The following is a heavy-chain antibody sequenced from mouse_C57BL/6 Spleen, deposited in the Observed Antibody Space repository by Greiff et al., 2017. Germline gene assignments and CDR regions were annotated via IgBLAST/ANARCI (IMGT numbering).Heavy chain of an antibody. CDR3: ARGTITTVVAPHFDY. D-gene: IGHD1-1*01. CDR1: GYTFTDYN. J-gene: IGHJ2*01. CDR2: INPNNGGT. V-gene: IGHV1-22*01. Sequence: EVKLMESGPELVKPGASVKMSCKASGYTFTDYNMHWVKQSHGKSLEWIGYINPNNGGTSYNQKFKGKATLTVNKSSSTAYMELRSLTSEDSAVYYCARGTITTVVAPHFDYWGQGTTLTVSS.